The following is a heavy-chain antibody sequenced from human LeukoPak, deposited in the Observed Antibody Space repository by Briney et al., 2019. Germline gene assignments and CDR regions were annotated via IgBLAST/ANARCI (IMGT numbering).Heavy chain of an antibody. J-gene: IGHJ2*01. CDR1: GGSISSYY. CDR3: ARSDWYVHWHFDL. Sequence: SETLSLTCTVSGGSISSYYWSWIRQPPGKGLEWIGYIYYSGSTNYNPSLKSRVTISVDTSKNQFSLKLSSVTAADTAVYYCARSDWYVHWHFDLWGRGTLVTVSS. D-gene: IGHD6-19*01. V-gene: IGHV4-59*08. CDR2: IYYSGST.